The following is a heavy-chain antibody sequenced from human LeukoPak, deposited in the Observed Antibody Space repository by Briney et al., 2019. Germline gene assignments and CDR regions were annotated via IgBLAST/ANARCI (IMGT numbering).Heavy chain of an antibody. CDR2: IRSKANSYAT. V-gene: IGHV3-73*01. CDR3: TFNTAMDGGY. J-gene: IGHJ4*02. D-gene: IGHD5-18*01. Sequence: GGSLRLSCAASGFTFSGSAMHWVRQASGKGLEWVGRIRSKANSYATAYAASVKGRFTISRDDSKNTAYLQMNSLKTEDTAVYYCTFNTAMDGGYWGQGTLVTVSS. CDR1: GFTFSGSA.